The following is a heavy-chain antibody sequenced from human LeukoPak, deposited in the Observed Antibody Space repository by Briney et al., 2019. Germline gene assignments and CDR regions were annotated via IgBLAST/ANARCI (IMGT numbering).Heavy chain of an antibody. CDR2: INAGNGNT. Sequence: ASVKVSCKASGYSLTTYYMYWVRQAPGQRLEWMGWINAGNGNTKYSQKFQDRVTITRDTSASTAYMELSSLRSEDTAVYYCARDSHYYESSGYNQGDFDYWGQGTLVTVSS. CDR1: GYSLTTYY. CDR3: ARDSHYYESSGYNQGDFDY. V-gene: IGHV1-3*01. D-gene: IGHD3-22*01. J-gene: IGHJ4*02.